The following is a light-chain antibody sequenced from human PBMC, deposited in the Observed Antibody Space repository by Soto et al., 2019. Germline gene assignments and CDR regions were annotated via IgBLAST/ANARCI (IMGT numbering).Light chain of an antibody. CDR2: GAS. Sequence: IVLTQSTVTLSFSPGERATVSCRASQSVSSNLAWYQQKPGQAPRLLIYGASTRATGIPARFSGSGSGTEFTLTISSLQTEDFAVYYCQQYNNWPITFGPGTRLEIK. V-gene: IGKV3-15*01. CDR3: QQYNNWPIT. J-gene: IGKJ5*01. CDR1: QSVSSN.